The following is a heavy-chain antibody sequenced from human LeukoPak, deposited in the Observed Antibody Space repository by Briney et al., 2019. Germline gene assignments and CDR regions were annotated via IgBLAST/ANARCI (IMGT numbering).Heavy chain of an antibody. CDR3: ARDDSSGWSEYFQH. CDR2: IYTSGST. Sequence: KPSETLSLTCTVSGGSISSGSYYWSWIRQPAGKGLEWIGRIYTSGSTNYNPSLKSRVTISVDTSKNQFSLKLSSVTAADTAVYYCARDDSSGWSEYFQHWGQGTLVTVSS. V-gene: IGHV4-61*02. CDR1: GGSISSGSYY. D-gene: IGHD6-19*01. J-gene: IGHJ1*01.